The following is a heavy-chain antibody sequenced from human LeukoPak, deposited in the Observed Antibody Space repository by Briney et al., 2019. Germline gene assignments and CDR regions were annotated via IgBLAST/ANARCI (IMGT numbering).Heavy chain of an antibody. V-gene: IGHV4-34*01. Sequence: SETLSLTCAVYGGSSSGYYWSWIRQPPGKGLEWIGEINHSRSTNYNPSLKSRVTISVDTSKNQFSLKLSSVTAADTAVYYCASPRMAAAGTDYWGQGTLVTVSS. CDR1: GGSSSGYY. D-gene: IGHD6-13*01. CDR3: ASPRMAAAGTDY. J-gene: IGHJ4*02. CDR2: INHSRST.